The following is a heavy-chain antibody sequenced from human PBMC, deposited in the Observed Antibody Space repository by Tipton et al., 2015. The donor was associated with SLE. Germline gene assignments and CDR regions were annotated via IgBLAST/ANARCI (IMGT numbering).Heavy chain of an antibody. CDR1: GGSISSHY. V-gene: IGHV4-59*11. CDR3: ARKACGGGCYARGGAFDI. J-gene: IGHJ3*02. D-gene: IGHD2-15*01. CDR2: IYYSGST. Sequence: TLSLTCTVSGGSISSHYWSWIRQPPGKGLEWIGYIYYSGSTNYNPSLKSRVTISVDTSKNQFSLKLSSVTAADTAVYYCARKACGGGCYARGGAFDIWGQGTMVTVSS.